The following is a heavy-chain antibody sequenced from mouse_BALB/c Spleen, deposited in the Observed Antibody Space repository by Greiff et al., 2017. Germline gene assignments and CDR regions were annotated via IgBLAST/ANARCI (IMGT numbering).Heavy chain of an antibody. J-gene: IGHJ3*01. D-gene: IGHD2-1*01. CDR1: GFTFTDYY. Sequence: DVMLVESGGGLVQPGGSLRLSCATSGFTFTDYYMSWVRQPPGKALEWLGFIRNKANGYTTEYSASVKGRFTISRDNSQSILYLQMNTLRAEDSATYYRARDPYGNHAWFAYRGQGTLVTVSA. V-gene: IGHV7-3*02. CDR2: IRNKANGYTT. CDR3: ARDPYGNHAWFAY.